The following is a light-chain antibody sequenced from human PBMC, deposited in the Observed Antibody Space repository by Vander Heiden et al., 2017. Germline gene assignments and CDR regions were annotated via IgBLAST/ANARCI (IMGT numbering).Light chain of an antibody. CDR3: QQYHHLGYT. CDR2: GAS. Sequence: EVLMTQSPATLSVSPGERATLSCRSSQSVSRNLAWYQQKPGQSPRVLLYGASTRATGIPARFSGSGSGTDFTLTINNLQSEDFAVYYCQQYHHLGYTYGQGTKLEIK. V-gene: IGKV3-15*01. CDR1: QSVSRN. J-gene: IGKJ2*01.